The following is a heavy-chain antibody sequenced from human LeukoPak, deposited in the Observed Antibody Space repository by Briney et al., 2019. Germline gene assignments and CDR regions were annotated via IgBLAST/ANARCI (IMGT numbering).Heavy chain of an antibody. Sequence: GGSLRLSCAATGFTFNIHWMSWVRQAPGKGLEWVANIKQNGTEESYVDSVKGRFTISRDNAKNSLYLQMNSLRAEDTAVYYCARGNVVVTAPLPYWGQGTLVTVSS. V-gene: IGHV3-7*01. CDR3: ARGNVVVTAPLPY. J-gene: IGHJ4*02. D-gene: IGHD2-21*02. CDR2: IKQNGTEE. CDR1: GFTFNIHW.